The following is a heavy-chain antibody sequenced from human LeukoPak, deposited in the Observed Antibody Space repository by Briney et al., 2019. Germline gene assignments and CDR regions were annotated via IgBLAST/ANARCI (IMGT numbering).Heavy chain of an antibody. Sequence: GRSRRLSSAASAFTSSSFSISWVRQAPGKGLEWVAAISGSGGSTYYADSVKGRFTISRDNTKNTLYLQMNSMRAEDTAVYYCAKDGGSGSYEKNYWGQGTLVTVSS. V-gene: IGHV3-23*01. CDR3: AKDGGSGSYEKNY. CDR2: ISGSGGST. J-gene: IGHJ4*02. D-gene: IGHD1-26*01. CDR1: AFTSSSFS.